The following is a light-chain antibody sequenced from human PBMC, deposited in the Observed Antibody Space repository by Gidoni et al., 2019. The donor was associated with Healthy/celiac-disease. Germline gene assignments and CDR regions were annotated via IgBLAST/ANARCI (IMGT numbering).Light chain of an antibody. Sequence: DIQMTQPPSSLSASVGDRVTIPCRASQSISSYLNWYQQKPGKAPKLLVYAASSLQSGVPSRFSGSGDGTDVTRTISSRQPEELATYYCQQSYSTPPLTFGGGTKVEIK. CDR3: QQSYSTPPLT. V-gene: IGKV1-39*01. CDR2: AAS. CDR1: QSISSY. J-gene: IGKJ4*01.